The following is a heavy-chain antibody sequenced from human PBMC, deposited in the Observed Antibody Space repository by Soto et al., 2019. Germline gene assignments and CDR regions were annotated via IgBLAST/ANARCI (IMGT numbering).Heavy chain of an antibody. V-gene: IGHV1-8*01. CDR3: AGGDYGDYVSRSSYYYMDV. Sequence: ASVKVSCKASGYTFTSYDINWVRQATGQGLEWMGWMNPNSGNTGYAQKFQGRVTMTRDTSISTAYMELSSLRSEDTAVYYCAGGDYGDYVSRSSYYYMDVWGKGTTVTVSS. D-gene: IGHD4-17*01. CDR2: MNPNSGNT. J-gene: IGHJ6*03. CDR1: GYTFTSYD.